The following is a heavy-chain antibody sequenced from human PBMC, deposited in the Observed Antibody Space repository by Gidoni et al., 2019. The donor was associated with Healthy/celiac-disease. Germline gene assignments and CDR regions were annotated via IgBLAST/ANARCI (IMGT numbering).Heavy chain of an antibody. CDR3: ARSIAAAGTIY. J-gene: IGHJ4*02. CDR1: GGSISSYY. CDR2: IYYSGST. V-gene: IGHV4-59*08. Sequence: QVQLQESGPGLVKPSETLSRTCPGSGGSISSYYWSWIRQPPGKGLEGIGYIYYSGSTNYNPSLKSRVTISVDTSKNQFSLKLSSVTAADTAVYYCARSIAAAGTIYWGQGTLVTVSS. D-gene: IGHD6-13*01.